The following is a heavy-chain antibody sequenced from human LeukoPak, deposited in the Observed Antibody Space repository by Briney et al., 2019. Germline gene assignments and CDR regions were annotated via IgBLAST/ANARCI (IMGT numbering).Heavy chain of an antibody. D-gene: IGHD5-24*01. CDR3: TTDRNGYNSGFFY. J-gene: IGHJ4*02. CDR1: GFTFSNAW. CDR2: IKSKADGGTT. Sequence: GGSLRLSCAVSGFTFSNAWMTWVRQAPGKGLEWVGHIKSKADGGTTDCAAFVKGRFTISRDDSRNTLYLQMNSLRTDDTAVYYCTTDRNGYNSGFFYWGQGTLVTVSS. V-gene: IGHV3-15*01.